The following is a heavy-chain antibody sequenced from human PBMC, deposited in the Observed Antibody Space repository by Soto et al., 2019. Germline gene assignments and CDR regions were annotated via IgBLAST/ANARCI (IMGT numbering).Heavy chain of an antibody. V-gene: IGHV1-3*01. CDR2: INAGNCNT. CDR3: ARAISGYVT. Sequence: ASVKVSCKACGITFTTYAIHWVRQAPGQGLEWMGWINAGNCNTRYSQMFRGRVTHPRYTSASTAYMDLSSLSSEDAAIDGWARAISGYVTWGQGTLVTVSS. J-gene: IGHJ5*02. CDR1: GITFTTYA. D-gene: IGHD5-12*01.